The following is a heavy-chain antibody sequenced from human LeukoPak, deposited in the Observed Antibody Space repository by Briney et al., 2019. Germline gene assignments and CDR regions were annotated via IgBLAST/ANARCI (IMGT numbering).Heavy chain of an antibody. V-gene: IGHV4-39*07. J-gene: IGHJ4*02. CDR3: ARDKNHYFDY. Sequence: PSETLSLTCTVSGGSISSSNYYWGWIRQPPGKGLEWIGIIYYSGSTYYTPSLKSRVTISMDTSKNQFSLKLSSVTAEDTAVYYCARDKNHYFDYWGQGTLVTVSS. CDR1: GGSISSSNYY. CDR2: IYYSGST. D-gene: IGHD2/OR15-2a*01.